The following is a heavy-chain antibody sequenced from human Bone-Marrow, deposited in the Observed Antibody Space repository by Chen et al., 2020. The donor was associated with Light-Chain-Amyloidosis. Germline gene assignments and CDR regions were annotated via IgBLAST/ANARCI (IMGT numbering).Heavy chain of an antibody. D-gene: IGHD5-12*01. Sequence: EVQLEQSGPEVKKPGESLKISCKGSGYTFPNYWIGWVRQMPGKGLEWMGVIYPDDSDARYSPSFDGQVTISADKSITTAYLQWRSLKASDTAMYYCARQRDGYNFDYWGQGTLVTVSS. V-gene: IGHV5-51*01. J-gene: IGHJ4*02. CDR2: IYPDDSDA. CDR3: ARQRDGYNFDY. CDR1: GYTFPNYW.